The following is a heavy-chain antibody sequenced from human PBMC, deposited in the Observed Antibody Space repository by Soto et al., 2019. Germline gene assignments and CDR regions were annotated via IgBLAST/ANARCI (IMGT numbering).Heavy chain of an antibody. Sequence: SETLSLTCTVSGGSISSYYWSWIRQPPGKGLEWIGYIYYSGSTNYNPSLRSRVTISVDTSKNQFSLKLSSVTAADTAVYYCAGCDYEDWFDPWGQGTLVTVS. V-gene: IGHV4-59*01. D-gene: IGHD4-17*01. CDR2: IYYSGST. J-gene: IGHJ5*02. CDR3: AGCDYEDWFDP. CDR1: GGSISSYY.